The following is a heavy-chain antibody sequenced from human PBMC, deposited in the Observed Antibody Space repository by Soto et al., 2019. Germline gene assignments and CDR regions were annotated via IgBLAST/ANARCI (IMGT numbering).Heavy chain of an antibody. D-gene: IGHD2-15*01. CDR2: ISSSSSTI. CDR3: ARLGRVGYCSGGSCGRFFDP. V-gene: IGHV3-48*02. CDR1: GFTFSSYS. Sequence: GGSLRLSCAASGFTFSSYSMNWVRQAPGKGLEWVSYISSSSSTIYYADSVKGRFTISRDNAKNSLYLQMNSLRDEDTAVYYCARLGRVGYCSGGSCGRFFDPWGQGTLVTVSS. J-gene: IGHJ5*02.